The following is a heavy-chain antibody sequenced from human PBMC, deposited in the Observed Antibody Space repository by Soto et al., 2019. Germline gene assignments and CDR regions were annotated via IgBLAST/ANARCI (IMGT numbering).Heavy chain of an antibody. J-gene: IGHJ4*02. CDR2: VSHDGRNT. CDR3: AKGGRQWLVTCGFNY. Sequence: VQLVESGGGVVQPGRSLRLSCAASGFTFSDFAMHWVRQAPGKGLEWVAVVSHDGRNTHYADSVTGRFTIYRDSSKKTVALEMISLRAEDTAVYYCAKGGRQWLVTCGFNYWGQGALVTVSS. CDR1: GFTFSDFA. D-gene: IGHD6-19*01. V-gene: IGHV3-30*18.